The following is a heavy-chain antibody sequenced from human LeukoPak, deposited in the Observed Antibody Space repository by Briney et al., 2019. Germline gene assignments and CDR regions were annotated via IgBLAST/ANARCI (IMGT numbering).Heavy chain of an antibody. Sequence: PSETLSLTCAVYGGSFSGYYWSWIRQPPGKGLERIGEINHSGSTNYNPSLKSRVTISVDTSKNQFSLKLSSVTAADTAVYYCARGANYYGSGSYYYWGQGTLVTVSS. V-gene: IGHV4-34*01. D-gene: IGHD3-10*01. CDR1: GGSFSGYY. CDR3: ARGANYYGSGSYYY. J-gene: IGHJ4*02. CDR2: INHSGST.